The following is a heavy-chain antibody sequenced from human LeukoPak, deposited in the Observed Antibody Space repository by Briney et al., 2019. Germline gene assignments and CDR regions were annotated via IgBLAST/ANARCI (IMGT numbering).Heavy chain of an antibody. J-gene: IGHJ4*02. V-gene: IGHV3-30*18. CDR2: ISYDGSNK. CDR3: AKDQGY. Sequence: GRSLRLSCAASGFTFSSYGMHWVRQAPGKGLEWVAVISYDGSNKYYADSVKGRFTISRHNSKNTLYLQMNSLRAEDTAVYYCAKDQGYWGQGTLVTVSS. CDR1: GFTFSSYG.